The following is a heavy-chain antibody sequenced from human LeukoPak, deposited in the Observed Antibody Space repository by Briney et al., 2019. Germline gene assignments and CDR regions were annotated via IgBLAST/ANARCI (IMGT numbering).Heavy chain of an antibody. J-gene: IGHJ5*02. CDR3: ARVAVAVSILWFDP. CDR2: INPNSGGT. D-gene: IGHD6-19*01. Sequence: ASVKVSCKASGYTFTGYYMHWVRQAPGQGLEWMGWINPNSGGTNYAQKFQGRVTMTRDTSISTAYMELSRLRSDDTAVYYCARVAVAVSILWFDPWGQGTLVTVSS. CDR1: GYTFTGYY. V-gene: IGHV1-2*02.